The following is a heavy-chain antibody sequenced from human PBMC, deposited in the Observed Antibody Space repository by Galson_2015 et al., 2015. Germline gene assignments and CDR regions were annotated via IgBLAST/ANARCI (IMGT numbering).Heavy chain of an antibody. V-gene: IGHV3-7*01. Sequence: SLRLSCAASGFTFSSYWMSWVRQAPGKGLEWVASIKQDGSEKYYVDSVKGRFTISRDNAKNSLYLQMNSLRAEDTAVYYCARDSIAARPRGYYYYYMDVWGKGTTVTVSS. D-gene: IGHD6-6*01. CDR1: GFTFSSYW. CDR3: ARDSIAARPRGYYYYYMDV. J-gene: IGHJ6*03. CDR2: IKQDGSEK.